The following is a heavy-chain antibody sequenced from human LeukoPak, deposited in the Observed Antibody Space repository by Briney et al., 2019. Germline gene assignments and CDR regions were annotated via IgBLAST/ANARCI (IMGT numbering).Heavy chain of an antibody. CDR2: FDRKNGDT. V-gene: IGHV1-24*01. Sequence: ASVKVSCKVSGFTLADLSMHWVRQAPGKGLEWVGGFDRKNGDTIYAQRFRGRVTLTEDTSTGTAYMDLSSLSADDTAVYYCATGVFCATTTCPGYEHYYYFMDVWGKGTTVTVSS. CDR3: ATGVFCATTTCPGYEHYYYFMDV. J-gene: IGHJ6*03. D-gene: IGHD3-9*01. CDR1: GFTLADLS.